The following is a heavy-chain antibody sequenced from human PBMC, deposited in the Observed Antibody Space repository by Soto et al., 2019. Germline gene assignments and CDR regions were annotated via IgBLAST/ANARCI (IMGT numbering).Heavy chain of an antibody. D-gene: IGHD1-26*01. CDR3: AGIYSGRPGGTLRY. J-gene: IGHJ4*02. V-gene: IGHV4-31*03. CDR2: IYYSGST. CDR1: GGSISSGGYY. Sequence: QVQLQESGPGLVKPSQTLSLTCTVSGGSISSGGYYWSWIRQHPGKGLEWIGYIYYSGSTYYNPSLXXXVXISVDTSKNQFSLKLSSVTAADTAVYYCAGIYSGRPGGTLRYWGQGTLVTVSS.